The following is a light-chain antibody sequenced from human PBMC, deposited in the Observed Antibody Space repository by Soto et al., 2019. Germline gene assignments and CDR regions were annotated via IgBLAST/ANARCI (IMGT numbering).Light chain of an antibody. CDR2: GAS. J-gene: IGKJ2*01. CDR3: HQYNNWPPYT. Sequence: EIVMTQSPATLSVSPGERATLSCRASQSVSSDLAWYQQKPGQAPRLLIYGASTRAAGIPARFSGGGSGTEFTLTISSLQSEDFAVYYCHQYNNWPPYTFGQGTKLEIK. CDR1: QSVSSD. V-gene: IGKV3-15*01.